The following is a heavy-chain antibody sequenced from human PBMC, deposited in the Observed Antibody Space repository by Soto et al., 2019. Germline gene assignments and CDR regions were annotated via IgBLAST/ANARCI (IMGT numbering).Heavy chain of an antibody. V-gene: IGHV4-39*01. D-gene: IGHD6-19*01. CDR3: ARPRAVAGDFDY. J-gene: IGHJ4*02. CDR1: GGSISSSSYY. CDR2: IYYSGST. Sequence: SETLSLTCTVSGGSISSSSYYWGWIRQPPGKGLEWIGSIYYSGSTYYNPSLKSRVAISVDTSKNQFSLKLSSVTAADTAVYYCARPRAVAGDFDYWGQGTLVTVSS.